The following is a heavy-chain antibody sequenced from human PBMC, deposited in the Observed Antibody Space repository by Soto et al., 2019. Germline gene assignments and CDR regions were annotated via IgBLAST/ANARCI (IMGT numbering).Heavy chain of an antibody. Sequence: QMQLVEFGGGLVKPGGSLRRSCAASGFTFSDYYMSWIRQAPGKGLEWVSYISSSSSYTNYADSVKGRFTISRDNAKNSLYLQMNSLRAEDSAVYYCAREGSITGTIDYWGQGTLVTVSS. J-gene: IGHJ4*02. D-gene: IGHD1-20*01. CDR3: AREGSITGTIDY. CDR1: GFTFSDYY. V-gene: IGHV3-11*05. CDR2: ISSSSSYT.